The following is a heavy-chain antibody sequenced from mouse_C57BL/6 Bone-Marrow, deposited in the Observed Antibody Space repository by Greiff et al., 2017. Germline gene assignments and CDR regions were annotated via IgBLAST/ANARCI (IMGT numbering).Heavy chain of an antibody. V-gene: IGHV1-75*01. J-gene: IGHJ2*01. CDR2: IFPGSGST. CDR3: ARAPHYGSSLRYFDY. D-gene: IGHD1-1*01. CDR1: GYTFTDYY. Sequence: QVQLQQSGPELVKPGASVKISCKASGYTFTDYYINWVKQRPGLGLEWIGWIFPGSGSTYYNEKFKGKAPLTVDKSSSTAYMLLSSLTSEDSAVYFCARAPHYGSSLRYFDYWGQGTTLTVSS.